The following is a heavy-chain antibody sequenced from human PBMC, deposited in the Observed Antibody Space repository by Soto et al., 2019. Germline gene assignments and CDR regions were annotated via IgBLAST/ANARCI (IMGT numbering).Heavy chain of an antibody. CDR3: ARSTVTTTIYYYGMDV. V-gene: IGHV3-21*01. Sequence: GGSLRLSCAASGFTFSNYAMNWVRQAPGKGLEWVSSISSSSSEIYYADSVKGRFTISRDNAKRSLYLQMNSLRADDTAVYYCARSTVTTTIYYYGMDVWGQGTTVTVSS. D-gene: IGHD4-17*01. J-gene: IGHJ6*02. CDR2: ISSSSSEI. CDR1: GFTFSNYA.